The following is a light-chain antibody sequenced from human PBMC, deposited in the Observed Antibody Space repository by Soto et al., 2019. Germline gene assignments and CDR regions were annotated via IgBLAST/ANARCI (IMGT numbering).Light chain of an antibody. CDR1: QSVSST. CDR2: GAS. Sequence: EVVMTQSPATLSVSPGERATLSCKASQSVSSTLAWYQQNPGQAPRLLIYGASTRAAGIPARFSGSGSGTEFTLIISSLQSEDFAVYYCQQYNAWPLTFGGGTKVEIK. J-gene: IGKJ4*01. CDR3: QQYNAWPLT. V-gene: IGKV3-15*01.